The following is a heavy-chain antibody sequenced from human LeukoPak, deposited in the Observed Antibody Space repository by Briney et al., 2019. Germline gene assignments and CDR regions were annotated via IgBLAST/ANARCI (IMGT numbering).Heavy chain of an antibody. Sequence: GGSLRLSCAASGFTFSSFGIHWVRQAPGKGLEWVAFIRYDGSSKYYADSVKGRFTISRDNSKNTLYLQMDSLRVEDTAIYYCAKDLGLSVGTTPFDFWGQGTLVTVSS. CDR3: AKDLGLSVGTTPFDF. V-gene: IGHV3-30*02. CDR1: GFTFSSFG. D-gene: IGHD1-26*01. CDR2: IRYDGSSK. J-gene: IGHJ4*02.